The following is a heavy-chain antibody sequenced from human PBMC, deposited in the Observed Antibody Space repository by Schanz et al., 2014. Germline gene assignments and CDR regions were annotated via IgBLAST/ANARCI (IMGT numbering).Heavy chain of an antibody. J-gene: IGHJ4*02. D-gene: IGHD6-13*01. CDR1: GGTFSTYT. CDR2: IIPILGIA. CDR3: ASSGDGYSSNWDFDS. Sequence: QVQLVQSGAEVKKPGSSVKVSCKASGGTFSTYTISWVRQAPGQGLEWMGRIIPILGIANYAQKFQGRVTITADKTTFTAYMDVSSLRSEDAAVYYCASSGDGYSSNWDFDSWGQGTLVTVSS. V-gene: IGHV1-69*02.